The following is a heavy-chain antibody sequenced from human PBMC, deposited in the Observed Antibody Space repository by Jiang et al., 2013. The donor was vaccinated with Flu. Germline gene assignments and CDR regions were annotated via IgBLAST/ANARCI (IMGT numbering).Heavy chain of an antibody. CDR3: ARLKESPL. V-gene: IGHV4-4*02. J-gene: IGHJ4*02. Sequence: GSGLVKPSGTLSLTCAVSGGSISSSHWWSWVRQPPGKGLEWIGEIYHSGSTNFNPSLKSRVTILVDKSKDQFSLKLSSVTAADTAVYYCARLKESPLWGQGTLVTVSS. CDR1: GGSISSSHW. CDR2: IYHSGST.